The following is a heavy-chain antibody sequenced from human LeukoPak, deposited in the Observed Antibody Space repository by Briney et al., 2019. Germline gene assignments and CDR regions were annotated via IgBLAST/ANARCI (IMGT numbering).Heavy chain of an antibody. CDR1: GFTFSGYD. V-gene: IGHV3-30*02. CDR2: IRYDGSNK. Sequence: GGSLRLSCAASGFTFSGYDMHWVHQAPGKGLEWVAFIRYDGSNKYYTDSAKGRFTISRDNSKNTLYLQMNSLRPEDTAVYYCAKASAIDYWGQGTLVTVSS. CDR3: AKASAIDY. J-gene: IGHJ4*02.